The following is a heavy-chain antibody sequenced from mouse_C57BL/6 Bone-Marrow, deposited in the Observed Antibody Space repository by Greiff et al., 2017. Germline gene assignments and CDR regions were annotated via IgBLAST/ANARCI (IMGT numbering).Heavy chain of an antibody. CDR1: GYTFTSYW. CDR2: IYPTSGRT. V-gene: IGHV1-55*01. CDR3: ARSGTLGRSFCY. J-gene: IGHJ2*01. Sequence: QVQLQQPGAELVKPGASVKMSCKASGYTFTSYWITWVKQRPGQGLEWIGDIYPTSGRTNYNEKFKSKAILTVDNSSNTSYMQLSSLTSEDSAVFYCARSGTLGRSFCYWCQGPTLTVTS. D-gene: IGHD4-1*01.